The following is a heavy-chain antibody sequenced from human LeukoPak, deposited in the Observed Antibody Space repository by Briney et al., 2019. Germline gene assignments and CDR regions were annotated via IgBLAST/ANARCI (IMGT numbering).Heavy chain of an antibody. D-gene: IGHD6-19*01. CDR2: IFYSGST. CDR1: GGSISSYY. Sequence: SETLSLTCSVSGGSISSYYWSWIRQPPGKGLEWIGYIFYSGSTNYNPSLKSRVTISVDTSKNQFSLKLSSVTAADTAVYYCAGAPEEAVTFDNWGQGTLVTVSS. J-gene: IGHJ4*02. CDR3: AGAPEEAVTFDN. V-gene: IGHV4-59*01.